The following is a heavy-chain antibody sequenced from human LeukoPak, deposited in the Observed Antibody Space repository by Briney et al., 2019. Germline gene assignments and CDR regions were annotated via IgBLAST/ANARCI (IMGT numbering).Heavy chain of an antibody. CDR3: ARGGSGSYNDY. V-gene: IGHV1-69*04. CDR1: GGTFSSYA. CDR2: IIPILGIA. J-gene: IGHJ4*02. D-gene: IGHD1-26*01. Sequence: SVKVSCKASGGTFSSYAISWVRQAPGQGLEWMGRIIPILGIANYAQKFQGRVTITADKSTSTACMELSSLRSEDTAVYYCARGGSGSYNDYWGQGTLVTVSS.